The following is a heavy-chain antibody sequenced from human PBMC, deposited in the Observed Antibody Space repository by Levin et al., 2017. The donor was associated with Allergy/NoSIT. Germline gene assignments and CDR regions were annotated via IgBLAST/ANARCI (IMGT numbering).Heavy chain of an antibody. D-gene: IGHD1-14*01. CDR3: ARRGNQMPHDAFDL. Sequence: KSSETLSLTCTVSGGSIDSSGYYWVWIRQSAGKGLEWIGSIYNSGSTYYNPSLKSRVIISLDKSKNQFSLKVSSVTGADTAVYLCARRGNQMPHDAFDLWGQGTLVTVSS. CDR2: IYNSGST. V-gene: IGHV4-39*01. CDR1: GGSIDSSGYY. J-gene: IGHJ3*01.